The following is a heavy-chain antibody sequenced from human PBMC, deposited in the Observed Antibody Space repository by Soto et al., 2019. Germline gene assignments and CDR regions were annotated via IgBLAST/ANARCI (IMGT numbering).Heavy chain of an antibody. CDR1: GYTFTGYY. V-gene: IGHV1-2*04. Sequence: ASVKVSCKASGYTFTGYYMHWVRQAHGQGLEWMGWINPNSGGTNYAQKFQGWVTMTRDTFISTAYMELSRLRSDDTAVYYCARGARAVGDVDFDYWGQGTLVTVSS. J-gene: IGHJ4*02. CDR2: INPNSGGT. D-gene: IGHD6-19*01. CDR3: ARGARAVGDVDFDY.